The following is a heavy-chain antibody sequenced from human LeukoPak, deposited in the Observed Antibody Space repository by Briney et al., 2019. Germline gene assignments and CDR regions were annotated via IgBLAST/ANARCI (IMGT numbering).Heavy chain of an antibody. J-gene: IGHJ3*01. Sequence: PGGSLRLSCAASGFTFNTYWMSWVRRAPGKGLEWVANIKQDGSDKYYVDSVKGRFTISRDNAKNSLYLQMNSLRAEDTAVYYCVRDKGGRSGAIYYDAFDVWGQGTMVTVSS. CDR3: VRDKGGRSGAIYYDAFDV. D-gene: IGHD1-26*01. V-gene: IGHV3-7*01. CDR2: IKQDGSDK. CDR1: GFTFNTYW.